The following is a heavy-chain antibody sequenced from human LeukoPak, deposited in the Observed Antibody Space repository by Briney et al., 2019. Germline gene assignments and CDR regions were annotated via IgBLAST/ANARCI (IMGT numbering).Heavy chain of an antibody. J-gene: IGHJ3*02. CDR1: GFTFSNAW. V-gene: IGHV3-15*01. CDR3: TTDGMWGAFDI. Sequence: GGSLRLSCAASGFTFSNAWMSWVRQAPGKGLEWVGRIKSKTDGGTKDYAAPVKGRFPISRDDSKITLYLQMNSLKTEDTAVYYCTTDGMWGAFDIWGQGTMVTVSS. CDR2: IKSKTDGGTK. D-gene: IGHD1-26*01.